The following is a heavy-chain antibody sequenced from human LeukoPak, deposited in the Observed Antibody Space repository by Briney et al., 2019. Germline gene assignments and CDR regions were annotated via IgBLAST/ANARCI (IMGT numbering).Heavy chain of an antibody. D-gene: IGHD4-17*01. J-gene: IGHJ4*02. CDR2: IRSKSNSYAT. V-gene: IGHV3-73*01. Sequence: QPGGSLKLSCAASGFTFSGSAMHWVRQASGKGLEWVGRIRSKSNSYATAYAASVKGRITISRDDSKNTAYLQMNSLKTEDTAVYYCTRHTEIDYGDYVGGFDYWGQGSLVTVSS. CDR3: TRHTEIDYGDYVGGFDY. CDR1: GFTFSGSA.